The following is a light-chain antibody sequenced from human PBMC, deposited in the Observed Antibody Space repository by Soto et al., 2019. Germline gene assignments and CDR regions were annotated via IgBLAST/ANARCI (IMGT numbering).Light chain of an antibody. CDR1: SSNIGRNT. Sequence: QSVLTQPPSASGTPGQRVTISCSGSSSNIGRNTVIWYQQVPGTAPRLLVFGNDQRPSGVPDRFPGSKSGTSASLAVSGLQSEDEADYYGATWGDRLNAFGFGTGTKGTVL. CDR3: ATWGDRLNAFG. CDR2: GND. J-gene: IGLJ1*01. V-gene: IGLV1-44*01.